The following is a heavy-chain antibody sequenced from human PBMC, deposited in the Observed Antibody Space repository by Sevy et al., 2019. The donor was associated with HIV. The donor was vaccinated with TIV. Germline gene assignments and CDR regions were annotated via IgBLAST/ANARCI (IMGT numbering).Heavy chain of an antibody. Sequence: GGSLRLSCAASGFTFSSYSMNWVRQAPGKGLEWVSSISSSSSYIYYADSVKGRFTISRDNAKNSLYLQMNSLRAEDTAVYYCASVGGYSSSWEGSDRYYGMDVWGQGTTVTVSS. CDR1: GFTFSSYS. V-gene: IGHV3-21*01. CDR3: ASVGGYSSSWEGSDRYYGMDV. CDR2: ISSSSSYI. D-gene: IGHD6-13*01. J-gene: IGHJ6*02.